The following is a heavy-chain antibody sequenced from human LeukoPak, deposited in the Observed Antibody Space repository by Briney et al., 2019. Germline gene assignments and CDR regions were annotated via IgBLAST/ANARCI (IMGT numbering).Heavy chain of an antibody. Sequence: SETLSLTCTVSGYSISSGYYWGWIRQPPGKGLEWIGSIYHSGSTYYNPSLKSRVTISVATSKSQFSLKLSSVTAAATAVYSCARWWGGATHFDYWGQGTLVTVSS. CDR1: GYSISSGYY. J-gene: IGHJ4*02. V-gene: IGHV4-38-2*02. D-gene: IGHD4/OR15-4a*01. CDR3: ARWWGGATHFDY. CDR2: IYHSGST.